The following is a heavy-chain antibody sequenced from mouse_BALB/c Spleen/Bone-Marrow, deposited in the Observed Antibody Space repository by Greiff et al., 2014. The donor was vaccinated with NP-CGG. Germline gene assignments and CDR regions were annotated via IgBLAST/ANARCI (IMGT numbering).Heavy chain of an antibody. J-gene: IGHJ2*01. CDR1: GFNIKDYF. CDR3: NARGDYDFDYFDY. CDR2: IDPENGDT. V-gene: IGHV14-4*02. Sequence: VHVKQSGAELVRSGASVKLSCTASGFNIKDYFMHWVKQRPEQGLEWIGWIDPENGDTEYAPKFQGKATMTAGTSSNTAYLQLSSLTSEDTAVYYCNARGDYDFDYFDYWGQGTTLTVSS. D-gene: IGHD2-4*01.